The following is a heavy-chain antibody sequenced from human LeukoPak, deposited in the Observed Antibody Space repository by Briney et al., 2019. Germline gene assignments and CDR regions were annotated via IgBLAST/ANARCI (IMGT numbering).Heavy chain of an antibody. Sequence: SETLSLTCTVSGGSISSSSYYWGWIRQPPGKGLEWIGSIYYSGSTYYNPSLKSRVTISVDTSKNQFSLKLSSVTAADTAVYYCARRYGNLSARFDYWGQGTLVTASS. CDR2: IYYSGST. CDR3: ARRYGNLSARFDY. CDR1: GGSISSSSYY. V-gene: IGHV4-39*01. D-gene: IGHD1-7*01. J-gene: IGHJ4*02.